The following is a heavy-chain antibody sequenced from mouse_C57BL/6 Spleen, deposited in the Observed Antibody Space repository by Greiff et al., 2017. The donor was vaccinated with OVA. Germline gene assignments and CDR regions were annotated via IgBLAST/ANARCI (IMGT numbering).Heavy chain of an antibody. Sequence: QVHVKQSGPGLVQPSQSLSITCTVSGFSLTSYGVHWVRQSPGKGLEWLGVIWSGGSTDYNAAFISRLSISKDNSKSQVFFKMNSLQADDTAIYYCARNYGSRWYAMDYWGQGTSVTVSS. J-gene: IGHJ4*01. CDR1: GFSLTSYG. CDR2: IWSGGST. D-gene: IGHD1-1*01. V-gene: IGHV2-2*01. CDR3: ARNYGSRWYAMDY.